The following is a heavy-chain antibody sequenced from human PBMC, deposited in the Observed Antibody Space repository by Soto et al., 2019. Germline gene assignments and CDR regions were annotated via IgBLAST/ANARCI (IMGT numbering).Heavy chain of an antibody. D-gene: IGHD3-10*01. V-gene: IGHV1-69*19. CDR2: ISPMFGAA. Sequence: QVQLVQSGAEMKKPGSSVKVSCQSSGGTFNTYAMNWVRQAPGQGPEWMGDISPMFGAANYAPKFQGRVTIPADESTGTSYMQLSSLTSEDTALYFCAREVQVHTPAFVYWGREPWSPSLQ. CDR3: AREVQVHTPAFVY. J-gene: IGHJ4*02. CDR1: GGTFNTYA.